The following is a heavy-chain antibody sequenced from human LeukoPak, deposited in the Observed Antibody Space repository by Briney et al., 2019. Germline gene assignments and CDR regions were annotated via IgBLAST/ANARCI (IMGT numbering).Heavy chain of an antibody. J-gene: IGHJ4*02. V-gene: IGHV1-18*01. D-gene: IGHD3-3*01. CDR3: ARGPYYDSWSGAGY. Sequence: ASVNVSCKASGYTFTSYGISWVRQAPGQGLEWMGWISAYNGNTNYIQKLQGRVTMTTDTSTSTAYMELRSLRSDDTAVYYCARGPYYDSWSGAGYWGQGTLVTVSS. CDR1: GYTFTSYG. CDR2: ISAYNGNT.